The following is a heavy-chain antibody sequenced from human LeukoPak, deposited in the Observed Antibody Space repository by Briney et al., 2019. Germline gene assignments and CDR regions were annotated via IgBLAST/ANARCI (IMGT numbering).Heavy chain of an antibody. Sequence: ASVKLSSEASGYTFTTYYMHCVRRAPGQRREGMGWISAYNGNTNYAQNLQGRVTTTTDTSTSTAYMDMRSLRSYDTPVYYCARAPTGGVVPPHSERASSYYGMDVWCQGHTVTVSS. CDR1: GYTFTTYY. D-gene: IGHD2-2*01. CDR3: ARAPTGGVVPPHSERASSYYGMDV. V-gene: IGHV1-18*04. CDR2: ISAYNGNT. J-gene: IGHJ6*02.